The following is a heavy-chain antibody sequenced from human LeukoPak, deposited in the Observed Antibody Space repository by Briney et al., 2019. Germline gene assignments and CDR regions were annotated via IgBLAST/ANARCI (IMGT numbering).Heavy chain of an antibody. CDR3: AKVYLRFSVVVVAAFFDY. V-gene: IGHV3-9*01. J-gene: IGHJ4*02. CDR2: ISWNSGSI. D-gene: IGHD2-15*01. CDR1: GFTFDDYA. Sequence: GGSLRLSCAASGFTFDDYAMHWVRQAPGKGLEGVSGISWNSGSIGYADSVKGRFTISRDNAKNSLYLQMNSLRAEDTALYYCAKVYLRFSVVVVAAFFDYWGQGTLVTVSS.